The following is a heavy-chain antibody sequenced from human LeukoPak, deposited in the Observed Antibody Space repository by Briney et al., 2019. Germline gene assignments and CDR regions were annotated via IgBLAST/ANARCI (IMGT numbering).Heavy chain of an antibody. J-gene: IGHJ4*02. CDR1: GFTFSDYY. V-gene: IGHV3-11*04. Sequence: GGSLRLSCAATGFTFSDYYMSWIRQAPGEGLEWLSYISGSGSPIIYADSVKGRFTISRDNSKNTLHLQMDNLRDEDTAMYYCARGWSWGVTMTRDWGQGNLVTVSS. CDR3: ARGWSWGVTMTRD. D-gene: IGHD3-22*01. CDR2: ISGSGSPI.